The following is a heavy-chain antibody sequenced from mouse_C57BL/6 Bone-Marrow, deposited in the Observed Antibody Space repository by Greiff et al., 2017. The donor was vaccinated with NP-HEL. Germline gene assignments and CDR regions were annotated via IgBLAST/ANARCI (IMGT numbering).Heavy chain of an antibody. CDR3: ARSGGYAWFAY. V-gene: IGHV1-81*01. J-gene: IGHJ3*01. CDR1: GYTFTSYG. D-gene: IGHD2-2*01. Sequence: VKLQESGAELARPGASVKLSCKASGYTFTSYGISWVKQRTGQGLEWIGEIYPRSGNTYYNEKFKGKATLTADKSSSTAYMELRSLTSEDSAVYFCARSGGYAWFAYWGQGTLVTVSA. CDR2: IYPRSGNT.